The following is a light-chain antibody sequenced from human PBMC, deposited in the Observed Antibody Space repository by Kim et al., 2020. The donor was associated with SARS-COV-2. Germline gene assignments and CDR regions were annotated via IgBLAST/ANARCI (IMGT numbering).Light chain of an antibody. V-gene: IGLV2-8*01. CDR1: SSDVGGYDF. J-gene: IGLJ3*02. CDR2: EVS. Sequence: QSVTSSPSGTSSDVGGYDFVSWYQQYPGKVPKLMIYEVSKRPSGVPDRFSGSKSGNTASLTVSGLQAEDEADYYCHSYAGNNRVFGGGTQLTVL. CDR3: HSYAGNNRV.